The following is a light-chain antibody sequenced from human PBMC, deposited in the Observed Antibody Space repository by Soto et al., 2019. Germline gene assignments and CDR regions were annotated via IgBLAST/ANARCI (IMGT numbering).Light chain of an antibody. CDR3: QHYDSLS. Sequence: EIVLTQSPGTLSLSPGERATLSCRASQSVRSSYLAWYQQKPGQAPRLLIYGASSRATGIPDRFTGSGSGTDFTLTISRLEPEDLAVYYCQHYDSLSFGQGTRLEIK. CDR2: GAS. CDR1: QSVRSSY. V-gene: IGKV3-20*01. J-gene: IGKJ5*01.